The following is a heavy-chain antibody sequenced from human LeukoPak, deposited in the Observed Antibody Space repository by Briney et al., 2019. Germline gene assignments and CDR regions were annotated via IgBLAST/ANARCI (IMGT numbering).Heavy chain of an antibody. D-gene: IGHD3-10*01. Sequence: GGSLRLSFAASGFTFSDYAMSWVRQAPGKGLEWVSSIRASGGSTFYAGSLKGRFTISRDNSENTLFLQMNSLRADDAAVYYCAKDQIGVLPDAFDIWGQGTMVSVSS. J-gene: IGHJ3*02. CDR2: IRASGGST. CDR3: AKDQIGVLPDAFDI. CDR1: GFTFSDYA. V-gene: IGHV3-23*01.